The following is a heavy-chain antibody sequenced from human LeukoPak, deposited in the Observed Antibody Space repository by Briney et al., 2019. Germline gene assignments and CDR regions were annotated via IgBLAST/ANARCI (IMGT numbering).Heavy chain of an antibody. V-gene: IGHV3-23*01. Sequence: GGSLRLSCAASGFTFSSYAMSWVRQAPGKGLEWVSAISGSGGSTYYADSVKGRFTVSRDNARNTLYLQMDGLRVDDTAVYYCARDWAWGGFDHWGQGTLVTVSS. J-gene: IGHJ4*02. CDR1: GFTFSSYA. CDR3: ARDWAWGGFDH. D-gene: IGHD3-16*01. CDR2: ISGSGGST.